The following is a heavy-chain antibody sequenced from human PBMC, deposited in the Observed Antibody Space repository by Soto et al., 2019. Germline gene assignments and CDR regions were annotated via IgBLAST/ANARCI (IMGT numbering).Heavy chain of an antibody. CDR2: MYYTGKT. Sequence: QVQLQESGPGLVKPSQTLSLTCTVSGTTISSGDHYWSWIRQAPGKGLEWIGYMYYTGKTYYNTSLQSRVTLSVDTSKNKFSLKMTSVTAADTAMYFCARVYGRGDYFDFGGRGTLVSVSS. CDR1: GTTISSGDHY. D-gene: IGHD1-26*01. CDR3: ARVYGRGDYFDF. J-gene: IGHJ4*02. V-gene: IGHV4-30-4*01.